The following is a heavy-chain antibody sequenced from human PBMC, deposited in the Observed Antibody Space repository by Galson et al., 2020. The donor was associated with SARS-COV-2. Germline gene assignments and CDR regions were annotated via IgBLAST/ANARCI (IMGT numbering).Heavy chain of an antibody. CDR2: AYVSGST. CDR3: ARGRYEFGDFIPLDY. J-gene: IGHJ4*02. D-gene: IGHD3-10*01. CDR1: GGSLTGGSYF. V-gene: IGHV4-61*02. Sequence: SETLSLTCTVSGGSLTGGSYFWSWIRQPAGQGLEWIGRAYVSGSTNYNPSLKSRVTILVDTSKNQFSLKLSSVTAADTAVYYCARGRYEFGDFIPLDYWGQGTLVTVSS.